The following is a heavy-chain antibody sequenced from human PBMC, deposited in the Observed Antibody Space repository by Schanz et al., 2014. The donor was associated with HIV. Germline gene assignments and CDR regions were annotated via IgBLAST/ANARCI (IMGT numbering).Heavy chain of an antibody. CDR2: ISGGSSTT. CDR1: GFTFSNYA. D-gene: IGHD2-15*01. J-gene: IGHJ2*01. Sequence: EVQLVESGGGLVQRGGSLRLSCVASGFTFSNYAMTWVRQAPGKGLEWVSYISGGSSTTYYADSVKGRFTIARDNAKNTLYLQMNSLRAEDTAVYYCALSRPSGYGGSWYFDLWGRGTLVAVSP. V-gene: IGHV3-48*01. CDR3: ALSRPSGYGGSWYFDL.